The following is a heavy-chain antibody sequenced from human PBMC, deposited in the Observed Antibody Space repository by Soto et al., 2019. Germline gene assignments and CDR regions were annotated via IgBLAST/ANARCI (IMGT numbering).Heavy chain of an antibody. CDR1: GGSISSYY. CDR3: ARGFRITIFGEPRNNYYYYYMDV. J-gene: IGHJ6*03. V-gene: IGHV4-59*01. D-gene: IGHD3-3*01. Sequence: SETLSLTCTVSGGSISSYYWSWIRQPPGKGLEWIGYIYYSGSTNYNPSLKSLVTTSVDTSKNQFSLKLSSVTAADTAVYYCARGFRITIFGEPRNNYYYYYMDVWGKGTTVTVSS. CDR2: IYYSGST.